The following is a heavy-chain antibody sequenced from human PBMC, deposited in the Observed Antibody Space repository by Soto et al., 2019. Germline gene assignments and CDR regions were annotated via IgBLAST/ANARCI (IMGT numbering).Heavy chain of an antibody. Sequence: QVQLVESGGGVVQPGRSLRLSCAASGFTFSSYGMHWVRQAPGKGLEWVAVISYDGSNKYYADSVKGRFTISRDNSKNTLYLQMNSLRAEDTAVYYCAKVWFTDVWGQGTTVTVSS. V-gene: IGHV3-30*18. CDR3: AKVWFTDV. CDR1: GFTFSSYG. D-gene: IGHD2-21*01. CDR2: ISYDGSNK. J-gene: IGHJ6*02.